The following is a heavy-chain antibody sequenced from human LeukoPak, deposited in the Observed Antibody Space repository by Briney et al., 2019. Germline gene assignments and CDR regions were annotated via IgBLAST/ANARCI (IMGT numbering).Heavy chain of an antibody. CDR1: GFTFSSYG. V-gene: IGHV3-30*18. CDR3: AKDGDILTGYYLYYYYYGMDV. J-gene: IGHJ6*02. CDR2: ISYDGSNK. Sequence: GRSLRLSCAASGFTFSSYGMHWVRQAPGKGLEWVAVISYDGSNKYYADSVKGRFTISRDNSKNTLYLQMNSLRAEDTAVYYCAKDGDILTGYYLYYYYYGMDVWGQGTTVTVSS. D-gene: IGHD3-9*01.